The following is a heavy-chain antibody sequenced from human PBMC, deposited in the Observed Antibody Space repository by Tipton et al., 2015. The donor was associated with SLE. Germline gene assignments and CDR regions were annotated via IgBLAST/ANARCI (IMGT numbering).Heavy chain of an antibody. CDR2: IKQDGSEK. CDR1: GFTFSSYW. Sequence: LSLTCAASGFTFSSYWMSWVRQAPGKGLEWVANIKQDGSEKYYVDSVKGRFTISRDNAKNSLYLQMNSLRAEDTAVYYCARWNSGYYYGYFQHWGQGTLVTVSS. D-gene: IGHD3-22*01. V-gene: IGHV3-7*03. CDR3: ARWNSGYYYGYFQH. J-gene: IGHJ1*01.